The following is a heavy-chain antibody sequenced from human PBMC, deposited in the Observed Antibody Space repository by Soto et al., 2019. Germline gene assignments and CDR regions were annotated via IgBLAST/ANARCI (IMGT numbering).Heavy chain of an antibody. V-gene: IGHV4-34*01. CDR2: INQSGST. CDR1: GGSFSGYY. CDR3: ARGLNYVVY. D-gene: IGHD3-16*01. Sequence: QVHLQQWGAGLLKPSETLSLTYAVYGGSFSGYYWSWLRQPPGKGLEWIGEINQSGSTNYNPSLKSRVTISIDTSKNQFSLKVSSVTAADTAVYYCARGLNYVVYWGQGTLVTVSS. J-gene: IGHJ4*02.